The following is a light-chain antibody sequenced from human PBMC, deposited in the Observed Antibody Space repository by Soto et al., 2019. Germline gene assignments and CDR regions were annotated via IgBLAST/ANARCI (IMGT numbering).Light chain of an antibody. V-gene: IGLV2-11*01. CDR3: CSYAGTYTYV. CDR2: DVT. Sequence: QSALTQPRPVSGSPGQSVTISCAGTSSDVGGYNYVSWYQQHPGKAPKLMIYDVTKRPSGVPDRFSGSKSGNTASLTISGLQAEDEADYYCCSYAGTYTYVFGTETKLTVL. CDR1: SSDVGGYNY. J-gene: IGLJ1*01.